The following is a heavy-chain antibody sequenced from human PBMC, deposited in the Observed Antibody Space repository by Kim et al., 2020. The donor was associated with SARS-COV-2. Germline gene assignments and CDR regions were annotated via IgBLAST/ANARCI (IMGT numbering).Heavy chain of an antibody. CDR3: AKYPVVYSWRWSLDY. Sequence: GGSLRLSCAASGFSFSSFGMTWVRQAPGKGLEWVSVISGSGGSTYYADSVKGRFTISRDNSKNTLYLQMNSLRAEDTAVYYCAKYPVVYSWRWSLDYWGQGTLVTVSS. J-gene: IGHJ4*02. V-gene: IGHV3-23*01. CDR1: GFSFSSFG. CDR2: ISGSGGST. D-gene: IGHD6-13*01.